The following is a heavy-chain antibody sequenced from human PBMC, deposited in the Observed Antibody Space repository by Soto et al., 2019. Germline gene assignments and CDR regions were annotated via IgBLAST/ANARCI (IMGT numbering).Heavy chain of an antibody. J-gene: IGHJ4*02. CDR2: ISGTGVST. Sequence: LRLSCEVSGFTFSSYAMSWVRQAPGKGLEWVAVISGTGVSTQYADSVKGRFTISRDNAKNILNLEMNSLRAEDTAVYYCAKPRLVAGLIKYVDFASWGQGTLVTVSS. V-gene: IGHV3-23*01. CDR1: GFTFSSYA. D-gene: IGHD6-19*01. CDR3: AKPRLVAGLIKYVDFAS.